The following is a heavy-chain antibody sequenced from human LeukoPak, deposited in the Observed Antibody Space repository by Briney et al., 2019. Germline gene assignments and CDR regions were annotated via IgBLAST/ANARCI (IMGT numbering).Heavy chain of an antibody. CDR1: GFTLSSHD. D-gene: IGHD1-1*01. Sequence: GGSLRLSCAASGFTLSSHDMHWVRQASGKGLEWVSAIAISGNRCYSRSVKGRFTISRENGKNALYLQMNSLRAEDTALYYCARESSITSGTTGETFDFWGQGTTVTVSS. CDR2: IAISGNR. CDR3: ARESSITSGTTGETFDF. V-gene: IGHV3-13*01. J-gene: IGHJ3*01.